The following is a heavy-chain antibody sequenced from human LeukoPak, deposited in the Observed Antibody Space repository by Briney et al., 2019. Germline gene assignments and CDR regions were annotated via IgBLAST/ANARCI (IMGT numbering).Heavy chain of an antibody. V-gene: IGHV5-51*01. D-gene: IGHD4-17*01. Sequence: GESLKISCKGSGYSFTSYWIGWMRQMPGKGLEWMGIIYPGDSDTRYSPSFQGQVTISADKSISTAYLQWSSLKASDTAMYYCARAGDYGDYDPNWFDPWGQGTLVTVSS. J-gene: IGHJ5*02. CDR3: ARAGDYGDYDPNWFDP. CDR1: GYSFTSYW. CDR2: IYPGDSDT.